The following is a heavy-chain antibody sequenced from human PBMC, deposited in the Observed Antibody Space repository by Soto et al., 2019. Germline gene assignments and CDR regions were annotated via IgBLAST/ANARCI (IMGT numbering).Heavy chain of an antibody. CDR3: ARGRGNGLPGAFDV. D-gene: IGHD2-8*01. Sequence: QVQLRESGPGLVKPSETLSLTCAVSGVSIGGYYWSWIRQSPGRGLEWIGYISFSGSTNYNPSLKGPVTNSLETSKCQFPLQLCSVTAAEPASYYCARGRGNGLPGAFDVWGPGTTVTVSS. CDR2: ISFSGST. V-gene: IGHV4-59*01. J-gene: IGHJ3*01. CDR1: GVSIGGYY.